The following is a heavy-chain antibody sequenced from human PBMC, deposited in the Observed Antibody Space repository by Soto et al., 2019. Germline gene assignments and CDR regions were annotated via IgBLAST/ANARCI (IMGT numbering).Heavy chain of an antibody. D-gene: IGHD3-10*01. J-gene: IGHJ6*02. Sequence: QVQLVQSGAEVKKPGASVTVSCKTSGYTFSNYGMNWVRQAPGQGLEWMGWISGYNGNTNYAQTVQGRATMTTDTSTSTGYMERRTLKSGARPRYYWSKFIMVGRWFDPNYDHSMDGWGQGTTVTVSS. CDR1: GYTFSNYG. CDR3: SKFIMVGRWFDPNYDHSMDG. V-gene: IGHV1-18*01. CDR2: ISGYNGNT.